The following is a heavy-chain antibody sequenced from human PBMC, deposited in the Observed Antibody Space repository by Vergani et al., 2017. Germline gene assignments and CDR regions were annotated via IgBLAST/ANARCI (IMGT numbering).Heavy chain of an antibody. CDR1: GYTFTSYG. V-gene: IGHV1-18*01. CDR3: ARAVAYYDFWSGYLGYYYYYYMDV. CDR2: ISAYNGNT. Sequence: QVQLVQSGAEVKKPGASVKVSCKASGYTFTSYGISWVRQAPGQGLEWMGWISAYNGNTNYAQKLQGRVTMTTDTSKSTAYMELRSLRADDTAVYYCARAVAYYDFWSGYLGYYYYYYMDVWGKGTTVTVSS. D-gene: IGHD3-3*01. J-gene: IGHJ6*03.